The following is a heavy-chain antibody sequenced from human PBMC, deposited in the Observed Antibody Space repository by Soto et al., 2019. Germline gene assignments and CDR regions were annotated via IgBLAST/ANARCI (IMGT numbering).Heavy chain of an antibody. CDR2: IYWDDDK. J-gene: IGHJ5*02. D-gene: IGHD6-13*01. CDR3: AHCIAAAGNNWFDH. V-gene: IGHV2-5*02. Sequence: QITLKESGPTLVKPTQTLTLTCTFSGFSLSTSGVGVGWIRQPPGKALEWLALIYWDDDKRYSPSLKSRLTTXKXTXXNQVVLTMTNMDPVDTAPYYCAHCIAAAGNNWFDHWGQGTLVTVSS. CDR1: GFSLSTSGVG.